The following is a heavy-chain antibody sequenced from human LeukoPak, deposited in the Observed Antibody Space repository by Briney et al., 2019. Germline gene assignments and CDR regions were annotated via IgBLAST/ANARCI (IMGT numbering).Heavy chain of an antibody. V-gene: IGHV4-59*12. CDR1: GGSISSYY. CDR2: IYYSGST. CDR3: ARVTVYYYYGMDV. Sequence: PSETLSLTCTVSGGSISSYYRSWIRQPPGKGLEWIGYIYYSGSTNYNPSLKSRVTISVDTSKNQFSLKLSSVTAADTAVYYCARVTVYYYYGMDVWGQGTTVTVSS. D-gene: IGHD2-8*02. J-gene: IGHJ6*02.